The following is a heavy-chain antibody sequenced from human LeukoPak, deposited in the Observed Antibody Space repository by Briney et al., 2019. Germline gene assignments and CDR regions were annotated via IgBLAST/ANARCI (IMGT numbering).Heavy chain of an antibody. CDR3: AKLTEVAPTRPQGFDL. CDR1: GFTFGHAW. D-gene: IGHD5-12*01. Sequence: GGSLRLSCAASGFTFGHAWMNWVRQAPGKGLEWVSYISSRGGAIYYADSLKGRFTISRDNAKNSLYLQMSSLRAEDTAVYYCAKLTEVAPTRPQGFDLWGRGTLVTVSS. CDR2: ISSRGGAI. J-gene: IGHJ2*01. V-gene: IGHV3-48*04.